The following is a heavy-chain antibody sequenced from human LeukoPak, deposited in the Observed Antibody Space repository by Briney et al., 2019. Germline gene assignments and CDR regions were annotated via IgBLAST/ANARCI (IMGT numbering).Heavy chain of an antibody. CDR3: ARGTGGDDF. Sequence: GGSLRLSCAASGFTFSSYWMHWVRQAPGKGLVWVSRISSDGSSTSYADSVKGRFTISRDNAKNTLFLQMSSLKPEDTAVYYCARGTGGDDFWGQGTLVTVSS. CDR1: GFTFSSYW. J-gene: IGHJ4*02. D-gene: IGHD3-16*01. CDR2: ISSDGSST. V-gene: IGHV3-74*01.